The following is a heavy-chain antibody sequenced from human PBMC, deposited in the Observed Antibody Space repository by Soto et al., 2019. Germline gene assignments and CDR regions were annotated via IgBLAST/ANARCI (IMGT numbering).Heavy chain of an antibody. Sequence: SETLSLTCTVSRGSISSSSYYWGWIRQPPGKGLEWIGSIYYSGSTYYNPSLKSRVTKSVDTSKNQFSLKLSSVTAADTAVYYFARHASQRQLRYCDWLPEFDYWGQGTLVTVSS. CDR3: ARHASQRQLRYCDWLPEFDY. CDR1: RGSISSSSYY. CDR2: IYYSGST. J-gene: IGHJ4*02. V-gene: IGHV4-39*01. D-gene: IGHD3-9*01.